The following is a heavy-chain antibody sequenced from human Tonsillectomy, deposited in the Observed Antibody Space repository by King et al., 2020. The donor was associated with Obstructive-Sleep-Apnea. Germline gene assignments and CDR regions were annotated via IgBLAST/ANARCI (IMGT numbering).Heavy chain of an antibody. CDR1: GGSISSSSYY. D-gene: IGHD2-15*01. Sequence: QMQLQESGPGLVKPSETLSLTCSVSGGSISSSSYYWGWIRQPPGKWLEWIGSIYYSGNTYYNPSLKSRVTISVDTSRNQFSLSLSSVTAADTAVYYFLVDCSGGSCYLAGRDYWGQGTLVTVSS. CDR3: LVDCSGGSCYLAGRDY. J-gene: IGHJ4*02. V-gene: IGHV4-39*07. CDR2: IYYSGNT.